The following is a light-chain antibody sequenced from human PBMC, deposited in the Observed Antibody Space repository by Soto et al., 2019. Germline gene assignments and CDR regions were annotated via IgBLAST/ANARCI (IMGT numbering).Light chain of an antibody. CDR3: QTWDSSRYV. J-gene: IGLJ1*01. Sequence: SYELTQPPSVSVSPGQTASITCSGDNLSNTYVSWYQQKPGQSPVVVIYQDRRRPSGIPERFSGSNSGNTATLTISGTQAMDEADYYCQTWDSSRYVFGTGTKVTVL. V-gene: IGLV3-1*01. CDR2: QDR. CDR1: NLSNTY.